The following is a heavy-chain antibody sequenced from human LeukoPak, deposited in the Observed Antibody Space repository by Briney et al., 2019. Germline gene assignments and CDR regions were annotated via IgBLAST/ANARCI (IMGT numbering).Heavy chain of an antibody. V-gene: IGHV1-2*02. CDR3: ARGFGSGSYNWFDP. Sequence: ASVKVSCKASGYTFTGYYMHWVRQAPGQGLEWMGWINPNSDGTNYAQNFQGRVTMTRDTSISTAYMELSRLRSDDTAVYYCARGFGSGSYNWFDPWGQGTLVTVSS. J-gene: IGHJ5*02. D-gene: IGHD3-10*01. CDR2: INPNSDGT. CDR1: GYTFTGYY.